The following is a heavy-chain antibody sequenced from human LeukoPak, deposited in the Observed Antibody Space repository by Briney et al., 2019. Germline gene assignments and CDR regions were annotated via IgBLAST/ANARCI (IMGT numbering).Heavy chain of an antibody. D-gene: IGHD2-2*01. CDR3: ASAIVEVPAADHALDI. CDR1: GFSFTSYW. J-gene: IGHJ3*02. Sequence: GESLKISCKGSGFSFTSYWIAWVRQMPGKGLECMGIIYPTDSETRYSPPFQDQVTISADKSISTAYLQWNSLKASDTALYYCASAIVEVPAADHALDIWGQGTMVIVSS. V-gene: IGHV5-51*01. CDR2: IYPTDSET.